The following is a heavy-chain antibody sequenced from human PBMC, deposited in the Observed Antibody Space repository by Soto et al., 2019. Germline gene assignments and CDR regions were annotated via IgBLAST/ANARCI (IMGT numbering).Heavy chain of an antibody. CDR3: TKVGGLYDFWSGPLHFDL. CDR2: ISWNSDSI. V-gene: IGHV3-9*01. Sequence: EAQLVESGGGLVQPGRSLRLSCAGSGFIFDEFDIHWVRQAPGKGLEWVSGISWNSDSIGYADSVKGRFTISRDNAKNALYLQMNSLRVEDTALYYCTKVGGLYDFWSGPLHFDLWGQGTLVTVSS. CDR1: GFIFDEFD. J-gene: IGHJ4*02. D-gene: IGHD3-3*01.